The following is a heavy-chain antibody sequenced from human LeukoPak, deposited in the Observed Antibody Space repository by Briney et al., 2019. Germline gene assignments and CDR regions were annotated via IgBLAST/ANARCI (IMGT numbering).Heavy chain of an antibody. Sequence: GGSLRLSCAAPGFTVSSNYMSWVRQAPGKGLEWVSVIYSGGSTYYADSVRGRFTISRDNSKNTLFMQMNSLRAEDTAVYYCAKDFYDSSGSRYDYWGQGTLVTVSS. D-gene: IGHD3-22*01. CDR1: GFTVSSNY. CDR3: AKDFYDSSGSRYDY. J-gene: IGHJ4*02. CDR2: IYSGGST. V-gene: IGHV3-53*01.